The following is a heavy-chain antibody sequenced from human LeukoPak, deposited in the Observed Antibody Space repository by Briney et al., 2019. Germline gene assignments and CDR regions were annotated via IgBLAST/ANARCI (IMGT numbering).Heavy chain of an antibody. CDR2: ISDSGNT. Sequence: SETLSLTCTVSDDSISTSSHYWGWIRQPPGKGLEWIGSISDSGNTYYNPSLKTRVTISVDTSEIQFSLKLTSVTAADTAVYYCARDRAVGYDFWSGYYSDVWGHGTTVTVSS. J-gene: IGHJ6*02. CDR3: ARDRAVGYDFWSGYYSDV. D-gene: IGHD3/OR15-3a*01. CDR1: DDSISTSSHY. V-gene: IGHV4-39*07.